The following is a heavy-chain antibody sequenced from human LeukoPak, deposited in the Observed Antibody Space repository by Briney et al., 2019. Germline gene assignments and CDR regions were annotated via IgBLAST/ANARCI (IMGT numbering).Heavy chain of an antibody. Sequence: PSETLSLTCAVYGGSFSGYYWSWIRQPPGKGLEWIGEINHSGSTNYNPSLKSRVTISVDASKNQLSLKLSSVTAADTAVYYCARGWKYYYYMDVWGKGTTVTVSS. V-gene: IGHV4-34*01. CDR3: ARGWKYYYYMDV. CDR1: GGSFSGYY. J-gene: IGHJ6*03. D-gene: IGHD1-1*01. CDR2: INHSGST.